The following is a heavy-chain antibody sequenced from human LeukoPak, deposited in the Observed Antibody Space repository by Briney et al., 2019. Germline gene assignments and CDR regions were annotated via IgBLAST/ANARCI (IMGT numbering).Heavy chain of an antibody. CDR3: AKDGRSGAPSDR. Sequence: PGGSLRLSRVASGFTVYNFAMSWVRQAPGKGLEWVSLITGGGGSTDYADSVKGRFTISRDNSTNTLYLQMNSLRVEDTATYYCAKDGRSGAPSDRSGQGTVLTVSS. D-gene: IGHD3-3*01. CDR2: ITGGGGST. V-gene: IGHV3-23*01. CDR1: GFTVYNFA. J-gene: IGHJ5*02.